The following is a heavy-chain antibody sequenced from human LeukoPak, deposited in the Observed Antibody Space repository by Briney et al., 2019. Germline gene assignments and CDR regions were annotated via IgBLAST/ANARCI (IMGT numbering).Heavy chain of an antibody. V-gene: IGHV4-34*01. J-gene: IGHJ4*02. CDR2: INHGGST. D-gene: IGHD2-2*01. CDR3: ARAYIVVVPAATGVADY. Sequence: SETLSLTCAVYGGSFSGYYWSWIRQPPGKGLEWMGEINHGGSTNYNPSLKSRVTISVDTSKNQFSLKLSSVTAADTAVYYCARAYIVVVPAATGVADYWGQGTLVTVSS. CDR1: GGSFSGYY.